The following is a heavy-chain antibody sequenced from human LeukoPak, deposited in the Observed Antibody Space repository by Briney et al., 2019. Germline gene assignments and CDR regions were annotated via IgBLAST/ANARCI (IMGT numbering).Heavy chain of an antibody. Sequence: GGCLRLSCAASGFTFSSYGMHWVRQAPGTGLKWVAFIRYDGSNKYYADSVKGRFTISRDNSKNTLYLQMNSLRPEDSAVHYCAKDGRGSGYFPDYWGQGTLVTVSS. CDR1: GFTFSSYG. CDR3: AKDGRGSGYFPDY. V-gene: IGHV3-30*02. CDR2: IRYDGSNK. J-gene: IGHJ4*02. D-gene: IGHD3-22*01.